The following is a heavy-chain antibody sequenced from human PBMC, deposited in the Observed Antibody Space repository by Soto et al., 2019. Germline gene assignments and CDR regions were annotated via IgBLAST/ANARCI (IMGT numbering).Heavy chain of an antibody. D-gene: IGHD3-22*01. Sequence: PGGTVRLSCAVSGFTLSNYGMHWVRQAPGTGMVWEAVMWSDGTTTFYTDSVKGRFTLSRDNSKNTLYLQMDSLRAEDTAVYYCARYPYESSCSYFNSPFDYWSQGTLVTVSS. J-gene: IGHJ4*02. V-gene: IGHV3-33*01. CDR2: MWSDGTTT. CDR1: GFTLSNYG. CDR3: ARYPYESSCSYFNSPFDY.